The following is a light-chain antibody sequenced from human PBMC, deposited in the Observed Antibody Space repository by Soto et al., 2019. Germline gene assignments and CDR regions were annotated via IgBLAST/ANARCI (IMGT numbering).Light chain of an antibody. J-gene: IGKJ2*01. CDR2: GAS. CDR3: QQYGRTPPYT. Sequence: EIVLTQSPGTLSLSPGERATLSCWASQTVTSSYLAWYQLKPGQAPRLLIYGASSGATDIPDRFSGSGSGTDFSLTISRLEPEDFGVYYCQQYGRTPPYTFGQGTKLEIK. CDR1: QTVTSSY. V-gene: IGKV3-20*01.